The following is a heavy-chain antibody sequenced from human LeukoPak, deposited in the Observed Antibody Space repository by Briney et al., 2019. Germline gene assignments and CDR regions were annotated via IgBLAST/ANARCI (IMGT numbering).Heavy chain of an antibody. CDR2: TYHSGST. D-gene: IGHD1-26*01. CDR1: GGSISSSNW. V-gene: IGHV4-4*02. J-gene: IGHJ3*02. CDR3: ARAMVGAMGIDAFDI. Sequence: SETLSLTCAVSGGSISSSNWWSWVRQPPGKGLEWIGETYHSGSTNYNPSLKSRVTISVDKSKNQFSLKLSSVTAADTAVYYCARAMVGAMGIDAFDIWGQGTMVTVSS.